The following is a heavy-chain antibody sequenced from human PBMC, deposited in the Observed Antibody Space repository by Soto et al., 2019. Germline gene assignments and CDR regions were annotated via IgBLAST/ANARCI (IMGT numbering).Heavy chain of an antibody. V-gene: IGHV1-18*04. CDR3: AIDLCSSTSCKLEH. CDR1: GYTFTNYG. D-gene: IGHD2-2*01. Sequence: QVQLVQSGAELKEPGASVKVSCKASGYTFTNYGLSWVRQAPGQGLEWMGWISAYNGDKYYAQKFQGRVTMTTDTATRPSYMELRSLRSDDTAVYYCAIDLCSSTSCKLEHWGQGILVTVSS. CDR2: ISAYNGDK. J-gene: IGHJ4*02.